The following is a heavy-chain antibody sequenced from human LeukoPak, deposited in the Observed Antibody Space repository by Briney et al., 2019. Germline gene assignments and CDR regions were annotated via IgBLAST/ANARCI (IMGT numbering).Heavy chain of an antibody. Sequence: ASVKVSCKASGYTFTSYGISWVRQAPGQGLEWMGWISAYNGNTNHAQKLQGRVTMTTDTSTSTAYMELRSLRSDDTAVYYCARDLPLIVVVPAATKRNWFDPWGQGTLVTVSS. J-gene: IGHJ5*02. V-gene: IGHV1-18*04. D-gene: IGHD2-2*01. CDR3: ARDLPLIVVVPAATKRNWFDP. CDR2: ISAYNGNT. CDR1: GYTFTSYG.